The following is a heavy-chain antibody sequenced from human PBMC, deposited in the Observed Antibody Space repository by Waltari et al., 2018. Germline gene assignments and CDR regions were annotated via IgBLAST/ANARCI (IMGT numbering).Heavy chain of an antibody. V-gene: IGHV3-30*02. CDR2: IRNAGGKA. J-gene: IGHJ4*02. D-gene: IGHD1-26*01. CDR1: GITFSLHD. Sequence: QVQVVDSGGGVVQPGASLRLSCAASGITFSLHDMQWVRQAPGKGLEWVAFIRNAGGKAYYADSATGRLTISRDKSKNLVYLQMNSLRPEDTAMYFCIKGGTSFDWWGQGTLFTVSS. CDR3: IKGGTSFDW.